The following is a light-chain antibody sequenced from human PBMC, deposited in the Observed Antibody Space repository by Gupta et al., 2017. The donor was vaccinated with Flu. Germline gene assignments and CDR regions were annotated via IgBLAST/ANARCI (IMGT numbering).Light chain of an antibody. CDR2: DDS. V-gene: IGLV3-21*03. Sequence: KTARNTSDGTNIVGKSVHRYQQTPCQAPALLVYDDSYRHSGSPERLSGSNSGSTATLTVSWVDAGEEAAYYCQVWDTSSGHSWVFGGGTKLTVL. J-gene: IGLJ3*02. CDR1: NIVGKS. CDR3: QVWDTSSGHSWV.